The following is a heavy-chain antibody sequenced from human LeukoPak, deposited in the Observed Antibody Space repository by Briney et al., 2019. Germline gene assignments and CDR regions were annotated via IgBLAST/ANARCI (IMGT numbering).Heavy chain of an antibody. CDR1: GFTFSSYA. V-gene: IGHV3-23*01. CDR2: ISGSGGST. J-gene: IGHJ4*02. Sequence: PGGSLRLSCAASGFTFSSYAISWVRQAPGKGLEWVSAISGSGGSTYYADPVKGRFTISRDNSKNTLYLQMNSLRAEDTAVYYCATGGGLWFGELDFDYWGQGTLVTVSS. CDR3: ATGGGLWFGELDFDY. D-gene: IGHD3-10*01.